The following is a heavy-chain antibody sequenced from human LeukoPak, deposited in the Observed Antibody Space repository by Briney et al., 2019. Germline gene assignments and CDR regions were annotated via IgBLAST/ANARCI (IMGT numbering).Heavy chain of an antibody. V-gene: IGHV3-21*01. D-gene: IGHD5-18*01. CDR1: GFTLSSYG. CDR3: ARDLRGYRYGYDS. Sequence: PGGSLRLSCAASGFTLSSYGINWVRQAPGKGLEWVSSISSSGNSLDYADSLKGRFIISRDDAKNSLFLQMDSLRPEDTAIYYCARDLRGYRYGYDSWGQGTLVTVSA. CDR2: ISSSGNSL. J-gene: IGHJ4*02.